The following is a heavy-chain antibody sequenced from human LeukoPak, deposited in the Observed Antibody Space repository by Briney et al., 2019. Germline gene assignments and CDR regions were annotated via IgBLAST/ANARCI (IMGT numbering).Heavy chain of an antibody. J-gene: IGHJ6*03. V-gene: IGHV4-38-2*01. CDR2: IHHSGNT. CDR3: ARQGGSNSPYYYYYMDV. CDR1: GYSISGGYY. Sequence: SETLSLTCAVSGYSISGGYYWGWFRQPPGKGLEWIGCIHHSGNTYYNPSLKSRVTISVDTSKNQFSLKLTSVTAADTAVYYCARQGGSNSPYYYYYMDVWGKGTTVTVSS. D-gene: IGHD6-13*01.